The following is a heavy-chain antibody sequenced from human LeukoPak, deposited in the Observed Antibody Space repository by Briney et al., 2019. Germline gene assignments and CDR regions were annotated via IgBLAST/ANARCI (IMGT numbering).Heavy chain of an antibody. J-gene: IGHJ4*02. Sequence: SETLSLTCAVYVGSFSSYYWSWIRQPPGKGLEWIGEIDHSGSTNYNPSLKSRFTISVDTSKNQFSLNLNSVTAADTAVYYCARSVAGNDYWGQGTLVTVSS. CDR1: VGSFSSYY. CDR2: IDHSGST. D-gene: IGHD6-19*01. V-gene: IGHV4-34*01. CDR3: ARSVAGNDY.